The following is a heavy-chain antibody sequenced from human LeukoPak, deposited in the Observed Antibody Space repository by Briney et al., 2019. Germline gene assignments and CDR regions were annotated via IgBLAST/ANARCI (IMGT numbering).Heavy chain of an antibody. Sequence: GGSLRLSCAASGFSFSGSSMHWVRQASGKGLEWVGRIREKSNNYAIGYAASVKGRFTISRDDSKNTAYLQMNSLRAEDTAVYYCANGWHSSGCFDYWGQGTLVTVSS. CDR1: GFSFSGSS. D-gene: IGHD6-19*01. CDR3: ANGWHSSGCFDY. CDR2: IREKSNNYAI. V-gene: IGHV3-73*01. J-gene: IGHJ4*02.